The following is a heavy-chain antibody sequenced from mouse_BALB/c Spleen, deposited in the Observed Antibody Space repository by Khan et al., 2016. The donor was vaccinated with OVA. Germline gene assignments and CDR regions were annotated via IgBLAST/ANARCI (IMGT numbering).Heavy chain of an antibody. CDR1: GYTFTNYI. V-gene: IGHV1S136*01. J-gene: IGHJ3*01. CDR2: VNPYNDGT. CDR3: ERSYGRSFWFSY. D-gene: IGHD1-1*01. Sequence: VQLQQSGPELVKPGASVKMSCKASGYTFTNYIIHWVKQTPGPGLEWIGYVNPYNDGTNYDEKFKGKATLTSDKSSSTAYMELSGLTSQDSAVYSCERSYGRSFWFSYWVQGTLVTVSA.